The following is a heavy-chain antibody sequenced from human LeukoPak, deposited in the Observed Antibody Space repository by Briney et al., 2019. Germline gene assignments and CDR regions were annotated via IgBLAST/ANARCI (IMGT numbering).Heavy chain of an antibody. CDR3: ARAKRETLRSGTIRFDP. D-gene: IGHD3-16*01. Sequence: SVKVSCKASGGTFSSYAISWVRQAPGQGLEWMGGIIPIFGTANYARKFQGRVTITADESTSTAYMELSSLRSEDTAVYYCARAKRETLRSGTIRFDPWGQGTLVTVSS. V-gene: IGHV1-69*01. CDR1: GGTFSSYA. CDR2: IIPIFGTA. J-gene: IGHJ5*02.